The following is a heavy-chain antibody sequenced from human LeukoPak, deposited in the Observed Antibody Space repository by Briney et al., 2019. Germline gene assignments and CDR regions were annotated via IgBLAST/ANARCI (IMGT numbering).Heavy chain of an antibody. CDR2: RDYNVST. D-gene: IGHD3-9*01. CDR1: VDPLSNSRYY. CDR3: ARRPGVLTGYLVAFDI. V-gene: IGHV4-39*01. Sequence: SETLSLTCTVSVDPLSNSRYYWGWIRQPPAKGLEWNGKRDYNVSTYYNPSPKSRGTISVDTSKNKFSMTLSSVNAADTGVYYCARRPGVLTGYLVAFDIWGQGTMVTVSS. J-gene: IGHJ3*02.